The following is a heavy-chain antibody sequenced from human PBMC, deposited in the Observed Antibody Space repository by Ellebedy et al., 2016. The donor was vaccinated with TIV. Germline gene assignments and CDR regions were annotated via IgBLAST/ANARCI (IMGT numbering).Heavy chain of an antibody. CDR3: ARESDSQFYFDY. CDR1: GGSFSGYY. CDR2: MHPSGST. V-gene: IGHV4-34*01. Sequence: MPSETLSLTCAVYGGSFSGYYWSWIRQPPGKGLEWIGEMHPSGSTNYIPSLKGRVTMSADTSKNQFSLKLNSLTAADTAVYFCARESDSQFYFDYWGQGSLVTVSS. J-gene: IGHJ4*02.